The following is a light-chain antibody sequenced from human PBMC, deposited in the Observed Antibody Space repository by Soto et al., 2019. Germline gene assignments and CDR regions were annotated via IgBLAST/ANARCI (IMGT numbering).Light chain of an antibody. Sequence: EVVLSQSPGTLSLSAGERATLSCRASQSVSSNYFAFFQQRPVQAPRLLIYGVSTRATGTPDRFSASGSATEFTLNINRLEPEYFAVYYCHQYGASPWTFGQGTKVDIK. CDR3: HQYGASPWT. V-gene: IGKV3-20*01. CDR1: QSVSSNY. J-gene: IGKJ1*01. CDR2: GVS.